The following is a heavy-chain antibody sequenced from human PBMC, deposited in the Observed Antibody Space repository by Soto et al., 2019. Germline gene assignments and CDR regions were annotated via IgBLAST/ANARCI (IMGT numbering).Heavy chain of an antibody. CDR3: AKDIGPDFYYYYMDV. J-gene: IGHJ6*03. Sequence: GGSLRLSCAASGFTFDDYAMHWVRQAPGKGLEWVSGISWNSGSIGYADSVKGRFTISRDNAKNSLYLQMNSLRAEDTALYYCAKDIGPDFYYYYMDVWGKGTTVTVSS. CDR2: ISWNSGSI. CDR1: GFTFDDYA. V-gene: IGHV3-9*01.